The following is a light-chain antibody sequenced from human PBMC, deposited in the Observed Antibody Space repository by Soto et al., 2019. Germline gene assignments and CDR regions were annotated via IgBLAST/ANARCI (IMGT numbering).Light chain of an antibody. Sequence: ELVLTQSPGTLSLSPGERAALSCRASQGFSSSFLAWYQHRPGQAPRLLIYGASSRATGIPDRFSGSRSGTAFTLTSSRLEPEDFAVYYGQQYDHSPTFGPGNTVEIE. CDR3: QQYDHSPT. CDR2: GAS. V-gene: IGKV3-20*01. J-gene: IGKJ1*01. CDR1: QGFSSSF.